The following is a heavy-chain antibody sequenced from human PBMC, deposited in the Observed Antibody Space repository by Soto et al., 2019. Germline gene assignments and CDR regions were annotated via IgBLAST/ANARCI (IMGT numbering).Heavy chain of an antibody. V-gene: IGHV3-23*01. Sequence: EVQLLESGGGFVQPGGSLRLSCAATGFTFSVYAMTWVRQAPGKGLEWVSAVTANGGSTYSADSVKGRFTISRDNSKNTLFLQMHSLRAEDTAVYYCASLGVGDWANYYYYHGMDVWGQGTTVTVSS. J-gene: IGHJ6*02. D-gene: IGHD2-21*02. CDR2: VTANGGST. CDR3: ASLGVGDWANYYYYHGMDV. CDR1: GFTFSVYA.